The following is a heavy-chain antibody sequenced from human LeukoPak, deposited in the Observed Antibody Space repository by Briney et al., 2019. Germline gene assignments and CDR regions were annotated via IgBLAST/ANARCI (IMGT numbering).Heavy chain of an antibody. CDR2: IIPIFGTA. CDR1: GGTFISYA. CDR3: ASPRGSSSSWFDY. Sequence: SVKVSCKASGGTFISYAISWVRQAPGQGLEWMGGIIPIFGTANYAQKFQGRVTITADESTSTAYMELSSLRAEDTAVYYCASPRGSSSSWFDYWGQGTLVTVSS. J-gene: IGHJ4*02. V-gene: IGHV1-69*13. D-gene: IGHD6-6*01.